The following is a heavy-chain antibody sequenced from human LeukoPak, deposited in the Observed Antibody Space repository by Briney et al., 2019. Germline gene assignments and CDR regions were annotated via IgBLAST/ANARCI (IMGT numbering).Heavy chain of an antibody. CDR3: AKHGSSSLFDY. CDR1: GFTFSSYA. V-gene: IGHV3-23*01. J-gene: IGHJ4*02. CDR2: VTGSGGNT. Sequence: GGSLRLSCAASGFTFSSYAMSWVRQAPGKGLEWVSAVTGSGGNTYYADSVKGRFTIPRDNSKNTLYLQMNSLRAEDTAVYYCAKHGSSSLFDYWGQGTLVTVSS. D-gene: IGHD6-6*01.